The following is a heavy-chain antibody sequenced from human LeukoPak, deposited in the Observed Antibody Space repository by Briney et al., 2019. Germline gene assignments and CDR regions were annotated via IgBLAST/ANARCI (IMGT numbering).Heavy chain of an antibody. CDR3: ARAPYDDYYFDY. CDR1: GYTFTSYA. V-gene: IGHV1-3*01. J-gene: IGHJ4*02. CDR2: INAGNGNT. D-gene: IGHD3-3*01. Sequence: ASVKVSCKASGYTFTSYAMHWVRQAPGQRLEWMGWINAGNGNTKYSQKFQGRVTITRDTSASAAYMELSSLRSEDTAVYYCARAPYDDYYFDYWGQGTPVTVSS.